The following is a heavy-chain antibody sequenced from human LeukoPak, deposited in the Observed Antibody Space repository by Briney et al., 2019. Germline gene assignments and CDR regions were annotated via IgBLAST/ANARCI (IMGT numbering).Heavy chain of an antibody. CDR3: ARDRKVLTTLAASYYYMDV. D-gene: IGHD4-23*01. J-gene: IGHJ6*03. CDR2: IYYSGST. CDR1: GGSISSGGYY. Sequence: SETLSLTCTVSGGSISSGGYYWSWIRQHPGKGLGWIGYIYYSGSTYYNPSLKSRVTISVDTSKNQFSLKLSSVTAADTAVYYCARDRKVLTTLAASYYYMDVWGKGTTVTVSS. V-gene: IGHV4-31*03.